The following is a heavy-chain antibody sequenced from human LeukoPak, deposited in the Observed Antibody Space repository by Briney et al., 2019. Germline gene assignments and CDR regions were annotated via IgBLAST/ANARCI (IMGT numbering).Heavy chain of an antibody. D-gene: IGHD3-22*01. Sequence: GGSLRLSCAASGFTFSSYSMNWVRQAPGKGLEWVSYISSSSTTIYYADSVKGRFTISRDNAKNSLYLQMNSLRDEDTAVYYCARATYYYDSSGYYHIRDYFDYWGQGTLVTVSS. CDR2: ISSSSTTI. J-gene: IGHJ4*02. CDR1: GFTFSSYS. V-gene: IGHV3-48*02. CDR3: ARATYYYDSSGYYHIRDYFDY.